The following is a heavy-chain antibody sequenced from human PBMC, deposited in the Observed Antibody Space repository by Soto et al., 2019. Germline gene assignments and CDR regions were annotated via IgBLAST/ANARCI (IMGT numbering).Heavy chain of an antibody. V-gene: IGHV3-23*01. CDR3: AKGPVGSYSGYYYYGMDV. D-gene: IGHD1-26*01. Sequence: EVQLLESGGGLVQPGGSLRLSCAASGFTFSSYAMSWFPQVPGRGLKWVSAIGGSGGSTYYADSVKGRFTISRDNSKNTLYLQMNSLRAEDTAVYYCAKGPVGSYSGYYYYGMDVWGQGTTVTVSS. J-gene: IGHJ6*02. CDR2: IGGSGGST. CDR1: GFTFSSYA.